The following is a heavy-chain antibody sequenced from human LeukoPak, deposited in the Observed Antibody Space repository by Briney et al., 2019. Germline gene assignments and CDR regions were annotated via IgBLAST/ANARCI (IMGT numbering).Heavy chain of an antibody. J-gene: IGHJ4*02. Sequence: GGSLRLSCAASGFTFSSYWMNWVRQAPGKGLVWVSRIASDGSSTTYADSVKGRFSISRDNAKNTLYLQMNSLRAEDTAVYYCARWDDLFLIDFWGQGTLVTVSS. CDR3: ARWDDLFLIDF. CDR1: GFTFSSYW. CDR2: IASDGSST. V-gene: IGHV3-74*01. D-gene: IGHD3-9*01.